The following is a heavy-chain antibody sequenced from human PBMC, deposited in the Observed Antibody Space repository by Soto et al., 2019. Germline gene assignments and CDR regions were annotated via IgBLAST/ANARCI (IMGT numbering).Heavy chain of an antibody. D-gene: IGHD4-17*01. V-gene: IGHV3-30*18. CDR2: ISSDESKK. CDR1: GFTFSDYG. J-gene: IGHJ4*02. CDR3: AKDLWKGYYGPLDC. Sequence: QVQLVESGGGVVQPGRSLRLSCAASGFTFSDYGIHWVRQAPGKGLEWVAVISSDESKKYYADSVKGRFTISRDNSKNTLYLQMNRLRPEDTAVYYCAKDLWKGYYGPLDCWGQGTLVTVSS.